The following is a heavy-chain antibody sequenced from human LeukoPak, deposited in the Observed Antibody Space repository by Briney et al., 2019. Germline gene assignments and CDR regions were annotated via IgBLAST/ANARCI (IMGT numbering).Heavy chain of an antibody. D-gene: IGHD3-3*02. J-gene: IGHJ5*02. V-gene: IGHV4-38-2*02. CDR3: ARVSRGFDP. Sequence: TSETLSLTCTVSGYSISSGYFWGWIRQPPGKGLEWIGSIYHSGSTSYNPSLKSRLTISVDTSKNQFSLKLSSVTAADTAVYYCARVSRGFDPWGQGTLVTVSS. CDR1: GYSISSGYF. CDR2: IYHSGST.